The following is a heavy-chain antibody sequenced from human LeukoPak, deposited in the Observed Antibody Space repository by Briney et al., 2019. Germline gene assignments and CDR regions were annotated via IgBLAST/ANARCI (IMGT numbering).Heavy chain of an antibody. Sequence: PGGSLRLSCAASGFTFSSYGMHWVRQAPGKGLEWVAVISYDGSNKYYADSVKGRFTISRDNSKNTLYLQMNSLRAEDTAVYYCAKAVAGFSLDYWGQGTLVTVSS. CDR1: GFTFSSYG. J-gene: IGHJ4*02. D-gene: IGHD6-19*01. V-gene: IGHV3-30*18. CDR2: ISYDGSNK. CDR3: AKAVAGFSLDY.